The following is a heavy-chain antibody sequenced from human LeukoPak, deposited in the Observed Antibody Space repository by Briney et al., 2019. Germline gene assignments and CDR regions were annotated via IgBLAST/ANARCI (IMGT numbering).Heavy chain of an antibody. CDR3: AKDLGTRSVHDALDI. Sequence: PGGSLRLSCAASGFAFRNYGVHWVRPAPGKGLEWVTFIRDDGSIKSYADSVKGRFTISRDNSKNTMYLQMDSLRAEDTATYYCAKDLGTRSVHDALDIWGQGTMVTVSS. V-gene: IGHV3-30*02. CDR1: GFAFRNYG. J-gene: IGHJ3*02. CDR2: IRDDGSIK. D-gene: IGHD1-1*01.